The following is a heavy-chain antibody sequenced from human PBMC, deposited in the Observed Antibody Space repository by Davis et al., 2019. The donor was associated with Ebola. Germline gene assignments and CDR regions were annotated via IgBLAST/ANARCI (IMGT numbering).Heavy chain of an antibody. CDR2: ISGSGGTT. CDR3: ARSGLSFGVVKYHYGMDV. Sequence: GSLRLSCTDSVITFSSYAMTWVRQAPGKGLEWVSAISGSGGTTYYAGSVKGRFTVSRDNSKKTMYLQMNSLRAEDTAVYYCARSGLSFGVVKYHYGMDVWGKGTTVTVSS. D-gene: IGHD3-3*01. V-gene: IGHV3-23*01. J-gene: IGHJ6*04. CDR1: VITFSSYA.